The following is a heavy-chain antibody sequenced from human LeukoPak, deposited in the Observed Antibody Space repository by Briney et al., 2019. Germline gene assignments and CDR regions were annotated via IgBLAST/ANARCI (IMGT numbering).Heavy chain of an antibody. Sequence: VASVKVSCKASGYTFTSYYMHWVRQAAGQGLEWMGIINPSGGSTSYAQKFQGRVTMTRDTSTSTVYMELSSPRSEDRAVYYCARDWGIAARWYFDLWGRGTLVTVSS. D-gene: IGHD6-6*01. CDR1: GYTFTSYY. J-gene: IGHJ2*01. CDR2: INPSGGST. V-gene: IGHV1-46*01. CDR3: ARDWGIAARWYFDL.